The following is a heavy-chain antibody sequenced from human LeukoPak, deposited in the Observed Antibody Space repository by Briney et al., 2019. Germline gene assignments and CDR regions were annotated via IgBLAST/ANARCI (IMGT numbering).Heavy chain of an antibody. CDR3: ARGLSRYSGSYSDY. Sequence: PGGSLRLSCAASGFTFRSYWMHWVRQAPGKGLEWVSGINWNGGSTGYADSVKGRFTISRDNAKNSLYLQMNSLRAEDTALYHCARGLSRYSGSYSDYWGQGTLVTVSS. D-gene: IGHD1-26*01. CDR2: INWNGGST. CDR1: GFTFRSYW. J-gene: IGHJ4*02. V-gene: IGHV3-20*01.